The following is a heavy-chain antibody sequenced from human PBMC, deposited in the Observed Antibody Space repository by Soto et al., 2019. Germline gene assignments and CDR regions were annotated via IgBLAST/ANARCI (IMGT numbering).Heavy chain of an antibody. CDR3: VRELGLDY. D-gene: IGHD7-27*01. CDR2: INKDGSQK. J-gene: IGHJ4*02. V-gene: IGHV3-7*03. CDR1: GFTLSDYW. Sequence: GGSLRLSCAASGFTLSDYWMTWVRQAPGKGLEWVANINKDGSQKNYVDSVKGRFTIARDNGQNSLSLQINSLRVEDTAVYYCVRELGLDYWGQGALVTVSS.